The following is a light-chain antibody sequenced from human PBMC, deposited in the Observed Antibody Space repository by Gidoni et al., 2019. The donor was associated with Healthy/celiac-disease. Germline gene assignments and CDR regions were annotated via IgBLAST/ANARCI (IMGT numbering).Light chain of an antibody. J-gene: IGKJ2*01. V-gene: IGKV3-15*01. CDR3: QQYNNWRYT. Sequence: EILMTQSPATLSVSPGERATLSCRASQSVSSNLAWYQQKPGQAPRLLIYGASTRATGIPARFSGSGSGTEFTLTISSLQSEDFAVYYCQQYNNWRYTFGQGTKLEIK. CDR2: GAS. CDR1: QSVSSN.